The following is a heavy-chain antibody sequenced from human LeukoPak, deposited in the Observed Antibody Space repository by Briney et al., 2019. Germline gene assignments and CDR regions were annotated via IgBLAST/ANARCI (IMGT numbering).Heavy chain of an antibody. Sequence: GGSLRLSCAASGFTFSSYSMNWVRQAPGKGLEWVSSISSSSSYIYYADSVKGRFTISRDNAKNSLYLQMNSLRAEDTAVYYCAKIISDWLRGAFDIWGQGTMVTVSS. CDR3: AKIISDWLRGAFDI. D-gene: IGHD3-9*01. J-gene: IGHJ3*02. V-gene: IGHV3-21*01. CDR1: GFTFSSYS. CDR2: ISSSSSYI.